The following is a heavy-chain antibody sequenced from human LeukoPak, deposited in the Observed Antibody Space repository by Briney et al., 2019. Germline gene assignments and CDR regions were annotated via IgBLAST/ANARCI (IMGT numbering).Heavy chain of an antibody. V-gene: IGHV1-18*04. D-gene: IGHD3-10*01. Sequence: ASVKVSCKASGYTFSDYGITWVRQAPGQGLEWMGWISPYNGNTNSAEKSQGRVSMTTDTSTKTAYMELRSLRSDDTAVYFCARGRYYGSGSYYISWGQGTLVTVSS. CDR1: GYTFSDYG. J-gene: IGHJ4*02. CDR2: ISPYNGNT. CDR3: ARGRYYGSGSYYIS.